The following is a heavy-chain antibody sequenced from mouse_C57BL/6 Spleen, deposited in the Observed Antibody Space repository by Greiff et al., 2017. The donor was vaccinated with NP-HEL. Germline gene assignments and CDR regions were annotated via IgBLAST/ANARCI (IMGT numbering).Heavy chain of an antibody. Sequence: VQLQESGPELVKPGASVKISCKASGYAFSSSWMNWVKQRPGKGLEWIGRIYPGDGDTNYNGKFKGKATLTADKSSSTAYMQLSSLTSEDSAVYFCASRSTMVTTYYFDYWGQGTTLTVSS. CDR3: ASRSTMVTTYYFDY. V-gene: IGHV1-82*01. CDR1: GYAFSSSW. J-gene: IGHJ2*01. CDR2: IYPGDGDT. D-gene: IGHD2-2*01.